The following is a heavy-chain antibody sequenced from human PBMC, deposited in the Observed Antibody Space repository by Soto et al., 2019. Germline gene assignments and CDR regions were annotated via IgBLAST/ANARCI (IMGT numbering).Heavy chain of an antibody. CDR2: IIPMFGTT. CDR3: ARAAIHGSSWYFWFDP. V-gene: IGHV1-69*13. J-gene: IGHJ5*02. Sequence: SVKVSCKTSGGTFSSHAINWVRQAPGQGLEWMGGIIPMFGTTNYAQKFKGRVTISADESTSTAYMELSSLRSEDAAVYYCARAAIHGSSWYFWFDPSGQGPLVTVST. D-gene: IGHD6-13*01. CDR1: GGTFSSHA.